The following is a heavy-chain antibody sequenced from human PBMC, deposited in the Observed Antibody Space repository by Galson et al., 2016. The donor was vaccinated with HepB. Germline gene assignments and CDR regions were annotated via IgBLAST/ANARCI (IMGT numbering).Heavy chain of an antibody. CDR1: GDSVSSSF. J-gene: IGHJ4*02. Sequence: SETLSLTCSVSGDSVSSSFWSWIRQPPGKGLEWIGYIYYSGSTNYNPFLKSRVTISMDTSTNQFSLKLSSVTAADTAVYYCARGPSDLWFGEGFHYLDYWGQGTPVTVSS. V-gene: IGHV4-59*02. CDR3: ARGPSDLWFGEGFHYLDY. CDR2: IYYSGST. D-gene: IGHD3-10*01.